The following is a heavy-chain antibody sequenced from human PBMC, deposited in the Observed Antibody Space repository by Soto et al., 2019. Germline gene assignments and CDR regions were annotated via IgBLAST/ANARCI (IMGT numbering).Heavy chain of an antibody. Sequence: QVQLVQSAGEVRKPGASVKVSCKTSGYTFNLYGMTWLRQAPGQGLEWMGWISGYNGNATYAQKFKGRVVLTIDTSTTTAHMELGSLTSDDTAVYYCARILQTXXXXXXWXXXTLVTV. CDR3: ARILQTXXXXXX. J-gene: IGHJ1*01. CDR2: ISGYNGNA. D-gene: IGHD3-9*01. CDR1: GYTFNLYG. V-gene: IGHV1-18*04.